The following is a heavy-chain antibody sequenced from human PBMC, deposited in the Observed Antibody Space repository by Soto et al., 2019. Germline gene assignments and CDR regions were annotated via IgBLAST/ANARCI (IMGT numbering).Heavy chain of an antibody. J-gene: IGHJ2*01. CDR2: ISGSGGST. CDR1: GFTFSSYA. Sequence: EVQLLESGGGLVQPGGSLRLSCAASGFTFSSYAMSWVRQAPGKGLEWVSAISGSGGSTYYADSVKGRFTISRDNSENTLYLQMNSLRAEDTAVYYCARAQWLVLYFDLWGRGTLVTVSS. D-gene: IGHD6-19*01. CDR3: ARAQWLVLYFDL. V-gene: IGHV3-23*01.